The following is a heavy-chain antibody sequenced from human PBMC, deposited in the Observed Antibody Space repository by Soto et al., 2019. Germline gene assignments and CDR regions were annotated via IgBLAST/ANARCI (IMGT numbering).Heavy chain of an antibody. J-gene: IGHJ6*03. CDR1: VFTFVRDI. V-gene: IGHV3-21*01. D-gene: IGHD1-1*01. CDR3: ASIKITTPRVYSGTAP. Sequence: VVSRILACSSSVFTFVRDIVEWVRQAAGKGLEWVASISISSYIYYADSVKGRFTIHRDNAKNSLYLQMKSLRAEDTEGYYCASIKITTPRVYSGTAPWAKGPKV. CDR2: ISISSYI.